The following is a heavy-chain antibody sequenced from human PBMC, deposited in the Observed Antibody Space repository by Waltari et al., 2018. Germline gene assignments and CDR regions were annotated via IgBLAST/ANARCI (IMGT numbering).Heavy chain of an antibody. J-gene: IGHJ6*03. D-gene: IGHD3-3*01. CDR2: IIPTFGTA. Sequence: QVQLVQSGAEVKKPGSSVKVSCKASGGTLSSYATSWVRQAPGQGLEWMGGIIPTFGTANYAQKFQGRVTITADESTSTAYMELSSLRSEDTAVYYCARDYSGYYDFWSGYMDVWGKGTTVTISS. V-gene: IGHV1-69*12. CDR1: GGTLSSYA. CDR3: ARDYSGYYDFWSGYMDV.